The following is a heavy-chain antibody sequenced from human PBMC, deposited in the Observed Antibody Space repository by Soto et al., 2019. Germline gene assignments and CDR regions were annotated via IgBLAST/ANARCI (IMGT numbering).Heavy chain of an antibody. J-gene: IGHJ4*02. V-gene: IGHV1-18*04. CDR3: ARLGWELLSGRRYFDY. Sequence: QVLLVQSGSEVKKPGASMKVSCQTSGYTFSDFDLTWVRQVPDKGLEWLGWISPYTGKTNYAQRVHDRVALTTDTSTRTAYLELRSLTYDDTAVYYCARLGWELLSGRRYFDYWGQGTLVTVSS. CDR2: ISPYTGKT. D-gene: IGHD1-26*01. CDR1: GYTFSDFD.